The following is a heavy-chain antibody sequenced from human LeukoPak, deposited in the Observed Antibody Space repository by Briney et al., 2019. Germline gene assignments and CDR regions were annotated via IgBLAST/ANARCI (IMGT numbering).Heavy chain of an antibody. CDR1: GFTFSSYG. Sequence: GGSLRLSCAASGFTFSSYGMHWVRQAPGKGLEWVAVIWYDGSNKYYADSVKGRFTISRDNSKNTLYLQMNSLRAEDTAVYYCARSQLYSSSDYWGQGTLVTVSS. D-gene: IGHD6-13*01. J-gene: IGHJ4*02. CDR3: ARSQLYSSSDY. V-gene: IGHV3-33*01. CDR2: IWYDGSNK.